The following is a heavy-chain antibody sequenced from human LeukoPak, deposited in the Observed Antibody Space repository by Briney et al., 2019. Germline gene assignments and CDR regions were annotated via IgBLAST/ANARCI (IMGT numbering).Heavy chain of an antibody. J-gene: IGHJ4*02. CDR3: AREQPAGSTDC. V-gene: IGHV3-64*01. D-gene: IGHD2-2*01. Sequence: GGSLRLSCAASGFIFSSYSMHWVRQAPGKGVEYVSVISPDGGNTYYTNSAKGRFTISRDNSKNTLYLQMGSLREEDTAVYYCAREQPAGSTDCWGQGTLVTVSS. CDR2: ISPDGGNT. CDR1: GFIFSSYS.